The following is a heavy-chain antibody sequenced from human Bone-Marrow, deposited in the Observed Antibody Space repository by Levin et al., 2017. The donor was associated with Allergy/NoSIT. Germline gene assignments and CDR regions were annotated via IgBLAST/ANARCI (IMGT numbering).Heavy chain of an antibody. D-gene: IGHD4-23*01. Sequence: SETLSLTCTVSGDSINNTHHYWSWSRQPAGKGLEWIGRMFAGGAATYNRSLRSRVTVSIDTSKNQFSLRLTSLTAADTAVYYCARGSYFGGLSFDCWGKGTLVTVSS. CDR3: ARGSYFGGLSFDC. CDR1: GDSINNTHHY. J-gene: IGHJ4*02. V-gene: IGHV4-61*02. CDR2: MFAGGAA.